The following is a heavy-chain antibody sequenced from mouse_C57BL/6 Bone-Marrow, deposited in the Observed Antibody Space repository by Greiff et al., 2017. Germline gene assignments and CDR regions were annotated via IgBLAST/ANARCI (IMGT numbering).Heavy chain of an antibody. CDR2: IYPGSGST. CDR3: ARSWGVRWFFAY. Sequence: VQLQQPGAELVKPGASVKMSCKASGYTFTSYWITWVKQRPGQGLEWIGDIYPGSGSTNYNEKFTSKATLTVDTSSSTAYMQLSSLTSEDSAVYYCARSWGVRWFFAYWGQGTLVTVSA. V-gene: IGHV1-55*01. D-gene: IGHD2-3*01. CDR1: GYTFTSYW. J-gene: IGHJ3*01.